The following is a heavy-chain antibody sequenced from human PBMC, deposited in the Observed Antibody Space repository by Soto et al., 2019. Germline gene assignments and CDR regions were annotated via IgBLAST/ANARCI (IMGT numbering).Heavy chain of an antibody. CDR3: AKGVASSD. V-gene: IGHV1-69*01. D-gene: IGHD5-12*01. CDR1: GGSFTTDS. CDR2: INPLFRTP. Sequence: QVHLVQSEAEVRKPGSSVKVSCKPSGGSFTTDSIIWVRQAPGQGLEWMGGINPLFRTPVYAQKFKGRVTISADESASAAHLVVTGLTPEDTAVYFCAKGVASSDWGQGTPVTVSS. J-gene: IGHJ4*02.